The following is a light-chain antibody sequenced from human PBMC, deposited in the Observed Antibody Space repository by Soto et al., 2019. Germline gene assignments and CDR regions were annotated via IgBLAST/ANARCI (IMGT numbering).Light chain of an antibody. J-gene: IGKJ3*01. V-gene: IGKV3D-20*02. Sequence: ELVLTQSPVALSLSSGERATLSCRASQSVSSTLLTWYQQKPGQAPRLLIYGVSSRATGIPDRFSGSGSGTDFTLTISSLEPEDFAVYYCQQRSNWPTFGPGTKVDIK. CDR3: QQRSNWPT. CDR1: QSVSSTL. CDR2: GVS.